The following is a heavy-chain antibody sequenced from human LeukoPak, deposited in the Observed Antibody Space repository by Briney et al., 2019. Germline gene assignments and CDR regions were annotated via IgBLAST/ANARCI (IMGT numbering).Heavy chain of an antibody. Sequence: KASETLSLTCTVSGGSISSSSYYWGWIRQPPGKGLEWIGSIYYSGSTYYNPSLKSRVTISVDTSKNQFSLKLSSVTAADTAVYYCARDNLRIPAAGTHWFDPWGQGTLVTVSS. CDR1: GGSISSSSYY. CDR2: IYYSGST. V-gene: IGHV4-39*02. D-gene: IGHD6-13*01. J-gene: IGHJ5*02. CDR3: ARDNLRIPAAGTHWFDP.